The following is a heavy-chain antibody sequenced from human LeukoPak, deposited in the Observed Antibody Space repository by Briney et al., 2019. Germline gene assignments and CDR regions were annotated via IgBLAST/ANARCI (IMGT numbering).Heavy chain of an antibody. J-gene: IGHJ4*02. V-gene: IGHV3-23*01. CDR3: AKHTGYYDSSGYFDY. Sequence: PGGSLRLSCAASGFTFSSYAMSWVRQAPGKGLEWVSAISGSGGSTYYADSVKGRFTISRDNSNNTLYLQMNSLRAEDTAVYYCAKHTGYYDSSGYFDYWGQGTLVTVSS. CDR1: GFTFSSYA. CDR2: ISGSGGST. D-gene: IGHD3-22*01.